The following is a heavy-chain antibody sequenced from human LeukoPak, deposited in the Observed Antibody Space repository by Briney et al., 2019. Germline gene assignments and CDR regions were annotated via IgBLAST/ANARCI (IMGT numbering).Heavy chain of an antibody. CDR3: ARSEIDDYSRY. CDR1: GGSFSGYY. Sequence: SETLSLTCAVYGGSFSGYYWSWIRQPPGKGLEWIGEINHSGSTNYNPSLKSRVTISVDTSKNQFSLKMKTVTVADTAVYYCARSEIDDYSRYWGQGTRVIVSS. V-gene: IGHV4-34*01. D-gene: IGHD3-16*01. CDR2: INHSGST. J-gene: IGHJ4*02.